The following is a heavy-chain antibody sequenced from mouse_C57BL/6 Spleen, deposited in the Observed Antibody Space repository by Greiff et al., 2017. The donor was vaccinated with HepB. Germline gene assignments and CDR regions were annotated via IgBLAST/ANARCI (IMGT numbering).Heavy chain of an antibody. V-gene: IGHV1-69*01. Sequence: QVQLQQPGAELVMPGASVKLSCKASGYTFTSYWMHWVKQRPGQGLEWIGEIDPSDSYTNYNQKFKGKSTLTVDKSSSTAYMQLSSLTSEDSAVYYCARRNYGSSPFDYWGQGTTRTVSS. CDR2: IDPSDSYT. J-gene: IGHJ2*01. CDR3: ARRNYGSSPFDY. CDR1: GYTFTSYW. D-gene: IGHD1-1*01.